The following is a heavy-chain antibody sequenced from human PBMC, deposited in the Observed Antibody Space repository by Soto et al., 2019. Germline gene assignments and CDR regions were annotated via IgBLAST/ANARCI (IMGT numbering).Heavy chain of an antibody. Sequence: PSETLSLTCTVSGGSISSSSYYWGWIRQPPGKGLEWIGSIYYSGSTYYNPSLKSRVTISVDTSKNQFSLKLSSVTAADTAVYYCATGKLLGGWYYYDSSGYHPYYFDYWGQGTLVTVSS. J-gene: IGHJ4*02. D-gene: IGHD3-22*01. CDR1: GGSISSSSYY. CDR2: IYYSGST. CDR3: ATGKLLGGWYYYDSSGYHPYYFDY. V-gene: IGHV4-39*01.